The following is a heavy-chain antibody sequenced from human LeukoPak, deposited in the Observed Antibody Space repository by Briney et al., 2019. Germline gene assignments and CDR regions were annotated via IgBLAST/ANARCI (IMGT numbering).Heavy chain of an antibody. V-gene: IGHV4-59*08. J-gene: IGHJ4*02. Sequence: SETLSLTCTVSGGSTSSYYWSWIRQPPGKGLEWIGYIYYSGNTDSNPSLKSRVTISVDTSKNQFSLKLSSVTAADTAVYYCARTYCSGGSCHFDYWGQGTLVTVSS. CDR1: GGSTSSYY. CDR2: IYYSGNT. D-gene: IGHD2-15*01. CDR3: ARTYCSGGSCHFDY.